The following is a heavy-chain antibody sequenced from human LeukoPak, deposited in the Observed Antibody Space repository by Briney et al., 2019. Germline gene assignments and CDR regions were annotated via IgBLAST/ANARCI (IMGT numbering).Heavy chain of an antibody. CDR3: ARYCSGGSCSD. V-gene: IGHV3-48*03. CDR1: GFTFSNYT. CDR2: ISSSGSGI. D-gene: IGHD2-15*01. Sequence: GGSLRLSCAASGFTFSNYTMNWVRQAPGKGLGWVSYISSSGSGIYYADSVKGRFTISRDNAKNSLYLQMNSLRAEDTAVYYCARYCSGGSCSDWGQGTLVTVSS. J-gene: IGHJ4*02.